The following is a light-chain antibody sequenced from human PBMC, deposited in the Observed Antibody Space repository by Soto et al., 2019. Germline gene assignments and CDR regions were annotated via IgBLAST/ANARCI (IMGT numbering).Light chain of an antibody. J-gene: IGKJ1*01. CDR3: QQYDSPPRT. Sequence: EIVLTQSPGTLSLSPGERATLSCRASQSVNRNYLAWYQQKPGQGPRVLMYGASSRATDIPDSFSGSGSGTRCTLTISRLYSEDCAVNYCQQYDSPPRTFGQGTKVEIK. V-gene: IGKV3-20*01. CDR2: GAS. CDR1: QSVNRNY.